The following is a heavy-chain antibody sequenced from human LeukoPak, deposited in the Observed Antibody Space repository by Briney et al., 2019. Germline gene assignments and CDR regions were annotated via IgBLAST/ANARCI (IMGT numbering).Heavy chain of an antibody. CDR3: ARDAHDLLSGYM. CDR1: GYTFTGYY. D-gene: IGHD3-3*01. CDR2: TSVYSGNT. V-gene: IGHV1-18*04. Sequence: ASVKVSCKASGYTFTGYYMHWVRQAPGQGLEWMGWTSVYSGNTYYGKKFQGRVTVTTDTSTSTGYMELRSLRSDDTAVYYCARDAHDLLSGYMWGQGALVTVSS. J-gene: IGHJ4*02.